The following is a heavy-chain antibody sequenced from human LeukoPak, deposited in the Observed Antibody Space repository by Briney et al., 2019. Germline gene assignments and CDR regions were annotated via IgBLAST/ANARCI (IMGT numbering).Heavy chain of an antibody. CDR2: IYYSGST. Sequence: PSETLSLTCTVSGGSISSYYWSWLRQPPGKGLEWIGYIYYSGSTNYNPSLKSRVTISVDTSKNQFSLKLSSVTAADTAVYYCARSGGIVVVTDQYYFDYWGQGTLVTVSS. J-gene: IGHJ4*02. V-gene: IGHV4-59*01. CDR1: GGSISSYY. CDR3: ARSGGIVVVTDQYYFDY. D-gene: IGHD2-21*02.